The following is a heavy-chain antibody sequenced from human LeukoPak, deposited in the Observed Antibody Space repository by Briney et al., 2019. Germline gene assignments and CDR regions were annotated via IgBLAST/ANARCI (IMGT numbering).Heavy chain of an antibody. CDR1: GFTFSSYG. J-gene: IGHJ4*02. D-gene: IGHD3-9*01. CDR3: AKHHGVRYFDWLIPGSDY. CDR2: ISYDGSNK. V-gene: IGHV3-30*18. Sequence: GRSLRLSCAASGFTFSSYGMHWVRQAPGKGLEWVAVISYDGSNKYYADSVKGRFTISRDNSKNTLYLQMNSLRAEDTAVYYCAKHHGVRYFDWLIPGSDYWGQGTLVTVSS.